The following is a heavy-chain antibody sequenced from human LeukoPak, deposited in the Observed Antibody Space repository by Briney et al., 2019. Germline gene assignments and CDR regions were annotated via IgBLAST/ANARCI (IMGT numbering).Heavy chain of an antibody. D-gene: IGHD1-26*01. J-gene: IGHJ5*02. CDR2: IYSGVST. Sequence: PGGSLRLSCAASGFTATSNYTSWVRHAPEKGLEWVSVIYSGVSTYYADSVKGRFTLSRDNSKEPLYLQMNSLRAEDTAVYYCARDGRLVWFDPWGQGTLVTVSS. CDR3: ARDGRLVWFDP. V-gene: IGHV3-66*01. CDR1: GFTATSNY.